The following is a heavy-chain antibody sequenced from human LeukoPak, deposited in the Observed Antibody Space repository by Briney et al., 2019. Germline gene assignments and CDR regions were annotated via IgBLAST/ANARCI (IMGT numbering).Heavy chain of an antibody. Sequence: ASGKVSCKASGYTFTGYYMHWGRHAPGQGLEWMGWVNANSGGTNYAQKFQGRVTMTRDTSISTAYMELSRLRSDDTAVYSCARSSRYDIWTGYPYWGQGTLVTVSP. V-gene: IGHV1-2*02. J-gene: IGHJ4*02. CDR1: GYTFTGYY. CDR2: VNANSGGT. D-gene: IGHD3-9*01. CDR3: ARSSRYDIWTGYPY.